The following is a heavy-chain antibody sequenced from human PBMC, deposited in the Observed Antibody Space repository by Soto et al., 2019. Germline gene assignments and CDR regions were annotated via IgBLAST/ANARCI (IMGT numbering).Heavy chain of an antibody. D-gene: IGHD2-8*02. V-gene: IGHV1-3*05. CDR3: ARGDWWLFDY. Sequence: QVQLVQSGAEEKKPGASVKVSCKASGYTFTSYAIHWVRQAPGQSLEWMGWINAVNVNTKYSQKFQGRVTITRDTSASTAYMELSSLKSEDTAVYYCARGDWWLFDYWGQGTLVTVSS. CDR1: GYTFTSYA. CDR2: INAVNVNT. J-gene: IGHJ4*02.